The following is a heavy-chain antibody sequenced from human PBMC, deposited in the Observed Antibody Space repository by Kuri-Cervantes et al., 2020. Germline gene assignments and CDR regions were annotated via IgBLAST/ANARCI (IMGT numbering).Heavy chain of an antibody. J-gene: IGHJ6*03. D-gene: IGHD5-12*01. CDR3: ARGAYDPTYYYYMDV. V-gene: IGHV1-8*02. Sequence: ASVKVSCKASGYTFTGYYMHWVRQATGQGLEWMGWMKPTSASSGYAQKFQGRVTMTRNTSISTAYMELSSLRSEDTAVYYCARGAYDPTYYYYMDVWGKGTTVTVSS. CDR1: GYTFTGYY. CDR2: MKPTSASS.